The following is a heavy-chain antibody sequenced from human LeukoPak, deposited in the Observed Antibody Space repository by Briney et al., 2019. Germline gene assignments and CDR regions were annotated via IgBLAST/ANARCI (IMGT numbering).Heavy chain of an antibody. CDR2: INPSGGST. Sequence: RRASVKVSCKASGYTFTSYYMHWVRQAPGQGLEWIGIINPSGGSTSYAQKFQGRVTMTRDMSTSTVYMELSSLRSEDTAVYYCARDHMSVEQQLEYYFDYWGQGTLVTVSS. CDR1: GYTFTSYY. CDR3: ARDHMSVEQQLEYYFDY. V-gene: IGHV1-46*01. D-gene: IGHD6-13*01. J-gene: IGHJ4*02.